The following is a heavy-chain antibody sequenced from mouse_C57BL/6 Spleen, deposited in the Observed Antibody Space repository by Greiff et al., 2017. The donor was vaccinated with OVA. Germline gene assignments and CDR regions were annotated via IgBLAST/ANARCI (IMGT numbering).Heavy chain of an antibody. J-gene: IGHJ3*01. CDR2: INPSTGGT. V-gene: IGHV1-42*01. CDR1: GYSFTGYY. Sequence: VQLQQSGPELVKPGASVKISCKASGYSFTGYYMNWVKQSPEKSLEWIGEINPSTGGTTYNQKFKAKATLTVDKSSSTAYMQLKSLTSEDSAVYYCARSYEYDGGTWFAYWGQGTLVTVSA. D-gene: IGHD2-4*01. CDR3: ARSYEYDGGTWFAY.